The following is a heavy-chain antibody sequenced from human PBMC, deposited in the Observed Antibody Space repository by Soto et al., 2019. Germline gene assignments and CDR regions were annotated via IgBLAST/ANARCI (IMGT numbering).Heavy chain of an antibody. J-gene: IGHJ4*02. D-gene: IGHD6-6*01. Sequence: ASGKVSCKASGFTFSNYGITWVRQAPGQGLEWMGWIGAYSGKTNSAQKLQGRVTMTTDTSTSTAYMELRSLTSDDTAVYYCASRSGQLPYYFDYWGQGTLVTVSS. CDR1: GFTFSNYG. V-gene: IGHV1-18*01. CDR3: ASRSGQLPYYFDY. CDR2: IGAYSGKT.